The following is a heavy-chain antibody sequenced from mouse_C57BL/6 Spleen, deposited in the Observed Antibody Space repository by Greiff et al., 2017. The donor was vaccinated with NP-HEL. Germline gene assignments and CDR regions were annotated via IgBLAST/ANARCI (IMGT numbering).Heavy chain of an antibody. CDR3: ARDGYDYEHYAMDY. CDR2: IYPSDSET. J-gene: IGHJ4*01. V-gene: IGHV1-61*01. CDR1: GYTFTSYW. Sequence: QVQLQQPGAELVRPGSSVKLSCKASGYTFTSYWMDWVKQRPGQGLEWIGNIYPSDSETHYNQKFKDKATLTVDKSSSTAYMQLSSLTSEDSAVYYCARDGYDYEHYAMDYWGQGTSVTVSS. D-gene: IGHD2-4*01.